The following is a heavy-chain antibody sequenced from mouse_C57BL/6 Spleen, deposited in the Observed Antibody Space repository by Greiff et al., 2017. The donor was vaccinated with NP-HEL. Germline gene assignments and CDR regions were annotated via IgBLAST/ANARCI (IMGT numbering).Heavy chain of an antibody. J-gene: IGHJ4*01. CDR2: ISNNANGYST. CDR3: ARYDYGYDYAMDY. CDR1: GFTFTDYY. Sequence: EVQGVESGGGLVQPGGSLSLSCAASGFTFTDYYMSWVRQPPGKALEWLGFISNNANGYSTAYSASVKGRFTISRDNSQSILYLQMNALRAEDSATYDCARYDYGYDYAMDYWGQGTSVTVSS. V-gene: IGHV7-3*01. D-gene: IGHD2-2*01.